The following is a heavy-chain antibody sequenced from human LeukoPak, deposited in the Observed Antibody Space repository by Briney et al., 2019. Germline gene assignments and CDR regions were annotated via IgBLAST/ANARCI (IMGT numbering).Heavy chain of an antibody. CDR2: IIPIFGTA. V-gene: IGHV1-69*06. D-gene: IGHD1-1*01. CDR3: ARDQRTYNWNDSYYYYYHGMDV. CDR1: GGTFSSYA. Sequence: SVKVSCKASGGTFSSYAISWVRQAPGQGLEWMGGIIPIFGTANYAQKFQGRVTITADKSTSTAYMELSSLRSEDTAVYYCARDQRTYNWNDSYYYYYHGMDVWGKGTTVTVSS. J-gene: IGHJ6*04.